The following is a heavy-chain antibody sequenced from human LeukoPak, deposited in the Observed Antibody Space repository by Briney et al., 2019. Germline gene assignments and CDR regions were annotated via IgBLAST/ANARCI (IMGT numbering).Heavy chain of an antibody. J-gene: IGHJ6*03. V-gene: IGHV4-34*01. CDR3: ARRQWLVPYYYYYYMDV. CDR2: INHSGST. CDR1: GGSFSGYY. D-gene: IGHD6-19*01. Sequence: SETLSLTCAVYGGSFSGYYWSWIRQPPGKGLEWIGEINHSGSTNYNPSLKSRVTISVDTSKNQFSLKLSSVTAADTAVYYCARRQWLVPYYYYYYMDVWGKGTTVTISS.